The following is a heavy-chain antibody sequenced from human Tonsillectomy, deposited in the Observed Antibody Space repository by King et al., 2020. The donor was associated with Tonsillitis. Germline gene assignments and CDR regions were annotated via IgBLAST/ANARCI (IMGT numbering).Heavy chain of an antibody. V-gene: IGHV1-18*04. J-gene: IGHJ4*02. Sequence: QLVQSGAEVKKPGSSVKVSCKASGYTFTSFSISWVRQAPGQGLEWMGWISAYNGDTNYAQKLHGRVTMTTDTSTSTAYMELRNLRSDDTAVYYCARALTTGGRSNGFDFWGQRTLVTVSS. CDR3: ARALTTGGRSNGFDF. D-gene: IGHD1-1*01. CDR2: ISAYNGDT. CDR1: GYTFTSFS.